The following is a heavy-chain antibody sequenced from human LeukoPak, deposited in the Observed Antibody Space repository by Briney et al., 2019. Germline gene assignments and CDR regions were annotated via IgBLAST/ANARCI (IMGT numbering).Heavy chain of an antibody. Sequence: SETLSLTCAVYGGSFSGYYWSWIRQPPGKGLEWIGEINHSGSTNYNPSLKSRVTISVLTSKNRFSLKLSSVTAADTAVYYCATLTGGDDAFGIWGQGTMVTVSS. D-gene: IGHD4-23*01. CDR3: ATLTGGDDAFGI. V-gene: IGHV4-34*01. J-gene: IGHJ3*02. CDR2: INHSGST. CDR1: GGSFSGYY.